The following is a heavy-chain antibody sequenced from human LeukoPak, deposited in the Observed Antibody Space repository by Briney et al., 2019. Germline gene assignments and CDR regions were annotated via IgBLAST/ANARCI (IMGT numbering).Heavy chain of an antibody. J-gene: IGHJ5*01. CDR2: ISGGSSFI. CDR1: GFSSSSYS. D-gene: IGHD3-10*01. CDR3: TREDYGSGSYLNWFDS. V-gene: IGHV3-21*01. Sequence: GGSLRLSCAASGFSSSSYSINWVRQAPGKGLEWVPSISGGSSFISYADSVKGRFIISRDNAKISLSLQMNSLRAEDTAVYYCTREDYGSGSYLNWFDSWGQGTLVTVSS.